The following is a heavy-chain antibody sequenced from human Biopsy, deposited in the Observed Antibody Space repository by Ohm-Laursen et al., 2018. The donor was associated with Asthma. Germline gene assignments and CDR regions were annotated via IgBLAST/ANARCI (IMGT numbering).Heavy chain of an antibody. CDR3: ARGWNCGGDCYSLDS. D-gene: IGHD2-21*02. J-gene: IGHJ4*02. CDR1: GDSIESGDKS. V-gene: IGHV4-30-2*06. Sequence: TLSLTCGVSGDSIESGDKSRTWIRQSPGVGVERIGYIYRNEDLYYNPTLKNRVTISIDRSKNQFSLRLRSVTAADTAVYYCARGWNCGGDCYSLDSWGQGTLVTVSS. CDR2: IYRNEDL.